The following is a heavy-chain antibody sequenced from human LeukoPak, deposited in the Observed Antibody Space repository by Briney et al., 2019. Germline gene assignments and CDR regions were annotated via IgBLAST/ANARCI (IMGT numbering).Heavy chain of an antibody. Sequence: SETLSLTCAVYGGSFSGYYWSWIRQPPGKGLEWIGEINHSGSTNYNPSLKSRVTISVDTSKNQFSLKLSSVTATDTAVYYCARLPKSKVVTTRYYHYMDVWGKGTTVTVSS. CDR2: INHSGST. V-gene: IGHV4-34*01. CDR1: GGSFSGYY. CDR3: ARLPKSKVVTTRYYHYMDV. D-gene: IGHD3-22*01. J-gene: IGHJ6*03.